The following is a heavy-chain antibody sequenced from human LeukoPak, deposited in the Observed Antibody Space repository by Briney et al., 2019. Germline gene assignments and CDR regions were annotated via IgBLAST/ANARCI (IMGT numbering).Heavy chain of an antibody. D-gene: IGHD3-10*01. V-gene: IGHV1-18*04. CDR2: ISAYNGNT. J-gene: IGHJ4*02. CDR3: ARSAFGSGY. Sequence: GAPVKGCCKPSGYTFSSYGVSWVGQAPGQGLEWMGWISAYNGNTNYAQKLQGRVTMTTDTSTSTAYMELRSLRSDDTAVYYCARSAFGSGYWGQGTLVTVYS. CDR1: GYTFSSYG.